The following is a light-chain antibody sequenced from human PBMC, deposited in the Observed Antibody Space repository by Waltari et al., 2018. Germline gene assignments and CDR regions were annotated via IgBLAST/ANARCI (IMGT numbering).Light chain of an antibody. J-gene: IGKJ4*01. V-gene: IGKV1-39*01. CDR1: QSISSY. CDR3: QQSYSTPLT. Sequence: DIQMTQSPSSLSSSLGHPVTITCRASQSISSYLNWYQQKPGKAPKLLIYAASSLQSGVTARFSGSGSGTDFTLTISSLQTEDFATYYCQQSYSTPLTFGGGTKVEIK. CDR2: AAS.